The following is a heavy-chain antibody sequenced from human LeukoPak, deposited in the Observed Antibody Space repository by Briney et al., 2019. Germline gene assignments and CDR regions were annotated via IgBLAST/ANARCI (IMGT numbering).Heavy chain of an antibody. V-gene: IGHV4-39*01. Sequence: SETLSLTCTVSGGSISSSSYYWGWIRQPPGKGLEWIGSIYYSGSTYYNPSLKRRVTISVDTPKNQFSLKLSSVTAADTAVYYCARSGIAAAGTPYYFQHWGQGTLVTVSS. CDR1: GGSISSSSYY. CDR3: ARSGIAAAGTPYYFQH. CDR2: IYYSGST. D-gene: IGHD6-13*01. J-gene: IGHJ1*01.